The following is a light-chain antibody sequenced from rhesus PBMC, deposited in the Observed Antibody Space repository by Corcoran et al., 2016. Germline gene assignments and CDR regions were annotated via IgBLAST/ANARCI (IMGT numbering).Light chain of an antibody. Sequence: EIVLTQSPTSMAVSQGERVTISCTASSSVSSSYLHWYQQNPVFPPRLLVYMTSSLASGVPARFSGSGSGSSYTLTSSSMETEDAANYYCQQGNSIPWTFGQGTKVEIK. J-gene: IGKJ1*01. CDR1: SSVSSS. CDR2: MTS. V-gene: IGKV3-17*03. CDR3: QQGNSIPWT.